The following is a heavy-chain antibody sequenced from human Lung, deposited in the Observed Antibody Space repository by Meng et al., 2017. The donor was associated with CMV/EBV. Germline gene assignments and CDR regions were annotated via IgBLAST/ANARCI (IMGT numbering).Heavy chain of an antibody. CDR3: ARALDTAMVTFDY. Sequence: QVQVSESGPVPVRPSQTLSLTCTVSGGSISSGDYYWSWIRQPPGKGLEWIGYIYYSGSTYYNPSLKSRVTISVDTSKNQFSLKLSSVTAADTAVYYCARALDTAMVTFDYWGQGTLVTVSS. D-gene: IGHD5-18*01. CDR1: GGSISSGDYY. V-gene: IGHV4-30-4*08. CDR2: IYYSGST. J-gene: IGHJ4*02.